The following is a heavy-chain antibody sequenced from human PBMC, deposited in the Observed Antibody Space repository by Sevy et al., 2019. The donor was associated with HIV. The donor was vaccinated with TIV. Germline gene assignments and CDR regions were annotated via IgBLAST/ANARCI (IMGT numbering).Heavy chain of an antibody. D-gene: IGHD3-22*01. CDR1: GFTFSSYS. CDR3: ARSYYYDSSGYRGDAFDI. Sequence: GGSLRLSCAASGFTFSSYSMNWVRQAPGKGLEWVSYISSSSSTTYYADSVKGRFTISRDNAKNSLYLQMNSLRDEDTAVYYCARSYYYDSSGYRGDAFDIWGQGTMVTVSS. V-gene: IGHV3-48*02. CDR2: ISSSSSTT. J-gene: IGHJ3*02.